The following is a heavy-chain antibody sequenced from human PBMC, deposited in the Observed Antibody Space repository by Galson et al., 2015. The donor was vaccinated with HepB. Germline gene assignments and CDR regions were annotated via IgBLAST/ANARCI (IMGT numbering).Heavy chain of an antibody. V-gene: IGHV3-23*01. CDR1: GFTFSSND. CDR3: ARGMVSGTYYYYGMDV. Sequence: SLRLSCAASGFTFSSNDMSWVRQAPGKGLEWVSALARGGTTYYAESGKGRFTISRDNSKNTLYLQINSLRSEDTAVYYCARGMVSGTYYYYGMDVWGQGTTVTVSS. J-gene: IGHJ6*02. CDR2: LARGGTT. D-gene: IGHD3-10*01.